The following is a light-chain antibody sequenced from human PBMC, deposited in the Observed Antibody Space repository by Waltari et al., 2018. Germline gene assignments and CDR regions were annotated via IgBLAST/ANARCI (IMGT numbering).Light chain of an antibody. CDR3: ATWDDSLNGWV. CDR2: SEY. Sequence: QAVLTQPPSASGAPGQMVSISCSGTNSNIGSNTVNWYQQLPGTAPKLLISSEYQRPSCVPDRFVGSRSGTSASLAISGLLSEDEADYYCATWDDSLNGWVFGGGTKLTVL. CDR1: NSNIGSNT. V-gene: IGLV1-44*01. J-gene: IGLJ3*02.